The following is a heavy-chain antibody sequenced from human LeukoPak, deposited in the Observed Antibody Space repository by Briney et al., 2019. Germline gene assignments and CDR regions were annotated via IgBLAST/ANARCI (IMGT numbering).Heavy chain of an antibody. D-gene: IGHD3-3*01. CDR3: ARAYYDFWSGSLPWYYYYYMDV. Sequence: SETLSLTCAVYGGSFSGYYWSWIRQPPGKGLEWIGYIYCSGSTNYNPSLKSRVTISVDTSKNQFSLKLSSVTAADTAVYYCARAYYDFWSGSLPWYYYYYMDVWGKGTTVTVSS. CDR1: GGSFSGYY. V-gene: IGHV4-59*01. CDR2: IYCSGST. J-gene: IGHJ6*03.